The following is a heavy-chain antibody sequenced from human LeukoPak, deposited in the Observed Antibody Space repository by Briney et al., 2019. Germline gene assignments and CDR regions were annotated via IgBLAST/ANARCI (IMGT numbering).Heavy chain of an antibody. J-gene: IGHJ4*02. Sequence: SVKVSCKTSGGTFNDYALNWVRQAPGQGLEWMGAFIPILGAANSTQKFQGRLTITADISTNTVYMELRSLRSDDTAVYYCARDRRNYYGSGSQNRALGYWGQGTLVTVSS. V-gene: IGHV1-69*10. D-gene: IGHD3-10*01. CDR2: FIPILGAA. CDR3: ARDRRNYYGSGSQNRALGY. CDR1: GGTFNDYA.